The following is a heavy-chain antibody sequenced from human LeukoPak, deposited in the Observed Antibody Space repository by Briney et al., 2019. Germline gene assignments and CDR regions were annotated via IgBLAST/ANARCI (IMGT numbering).Heavy chain of an antibody. J-gene: IGHJ4*02. CDR3: ARGAYNTGWYYFDY. CDR2: INTDGSTT. D-gene: IGHD6-19*01. V-gene: IGHV3-74*01. CDR1: GFTFSSYW. Sequence: GGSLRLSCAASGFTFSSYWIHWVRQAPGKGLVWGSRINTDGSTTNYADSVKGRFTISRDNAKNTLYLQMNSLRAEDTAVYYCARGAYNTGWYYFDYWGQGTLVTVSS.